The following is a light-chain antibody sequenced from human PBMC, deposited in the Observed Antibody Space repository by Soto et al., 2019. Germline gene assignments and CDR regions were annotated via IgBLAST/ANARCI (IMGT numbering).Light chain of an antibody. V-gene: IGKV1-39*01. J-gene: IGKJ4*01. Sequence: DIQMTQSPSSLSASVEDRVTITCRASQSISSYLNWYQQKAGEVPKLLIYAASSLQSGVPSRFSGSGSGTDFTLTISSLQPEDFATYYCQQGYSRPLTFGGGTKVEIK. CDR2: AAS. CDR3: QQGYSRPLT. CDR1: QSISSY.